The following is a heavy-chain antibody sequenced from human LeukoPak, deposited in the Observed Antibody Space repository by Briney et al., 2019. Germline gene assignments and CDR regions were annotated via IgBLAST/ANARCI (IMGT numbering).Heavy chain of an antibody. CDR2: ISYNGADI. V-gene: IGHV3-30*02. J-gene: IGHJ6*03. CDR3: AKGMLNYYYMDA. Sequence: GGSLRLSCAASGFTFSSYSMNWVRQAPGRGLEWLTFISYNGADIEYSDSVKGRFTVSRDNSKKTLYLQMDSLRVEDTAVYYCAKGMLNYYYMDAWGKGTTVTVSS. CDR1: GFTFSSYS. D-gene: IGHD3-16*01.